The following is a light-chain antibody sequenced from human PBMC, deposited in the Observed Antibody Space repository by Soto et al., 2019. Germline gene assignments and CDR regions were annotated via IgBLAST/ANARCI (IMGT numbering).Light chain of an antibody. CDR1: QRVSSY. CDR2: DAS. CDR3: HKRTIWPYT. Sequence: EIVLTQSPATLSLSPGERATLSCRARQRVSSYLAWYEQKPGQAPRFLIYDASNRAAGIPARFSGSGSGTAFTLTISSLEPEDLAVYYCHKRTIWPYTFGQGTNLEIK. J-gene: IGKJ2*01. V-gene: IGKV3-11*01.